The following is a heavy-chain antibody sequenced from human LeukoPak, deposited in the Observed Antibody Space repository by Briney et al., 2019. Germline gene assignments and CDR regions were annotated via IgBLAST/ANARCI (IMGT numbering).Heavy chain of an antibody. Sequence: GESLKISCKGSGFSFNTYWIGWVRQMPGKGLEWMGIIYAGDSDTRYSPSFQGQVTISVDKSISTAYLQWSSLKASDTAMYYCARRQGCSNTACPPDYWGQGTLVTASS. V-gene: IGHV5-51*01. D-gene: IGHD2-2*01. CDR2: IYAGDSDT. J-gene: IGHJ4*02. CDR1: GFSFNTYW. CDR3: ARRQGCSNTACPPDY.